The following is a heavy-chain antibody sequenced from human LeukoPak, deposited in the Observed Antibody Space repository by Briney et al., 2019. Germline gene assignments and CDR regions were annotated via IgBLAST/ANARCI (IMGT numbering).Heavy chain of an antibody. V-gene: IGHV3-74*01. D-gene: IGHD3-10*01. CDR3: AKKGYAGSGTYSYYFDY. CDR1: VFTFSSYW. Sequence: GGSLRLSCAASVFTFSSYWMHWVRQAPGKGLVWVSRINTDGSSTSYADSVKGRFTISRDNAKNTLYLQMNSLRAEDTAVYYCAKKGYAGSGTYSYYFDYWGQGALVTVSS. CDR2: INTDGSST. J-gene: IGHJ4*02.